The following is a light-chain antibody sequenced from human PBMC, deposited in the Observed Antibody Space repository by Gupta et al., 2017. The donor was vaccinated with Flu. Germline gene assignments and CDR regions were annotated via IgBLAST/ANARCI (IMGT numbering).Light chain of an antibody. Sequence: PATLSVSPGESASLSFGASQNVSSDLAWYQQKPGQAPRLLIYGASTRATGFPARFSGSGSGTEFTLTISSLQSEDFAVYYCQQYNNWPPKFGQGTKVEIK. CDR3: QQYNNWPPK. V-gene: IGKV3-15*01. J-gene: IGKJ1*01. CDR1: QNVSSD. CDR2: GAS.